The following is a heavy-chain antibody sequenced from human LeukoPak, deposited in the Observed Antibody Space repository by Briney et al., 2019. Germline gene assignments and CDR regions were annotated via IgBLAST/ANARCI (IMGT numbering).Heavy chain of an antibody. CDR1: GYSFTSYW. J-gene: IGHJ3*02. CDR3: ARGVDTAMVYGFDI. CDR2: IYPGDSES. D-gene: IGHD5-18*01. Sequence: GESLKISCKGSGYSFTSYWIGWVRQMPGKGLEWMGIIYPGDSESKYSPSFQGQVTILADKSISTAYLQWSSLKASDTAMYYCARGVDTAMVYGFDIWGQGTMVTVSS. V-gene: IGHV5-51*01.